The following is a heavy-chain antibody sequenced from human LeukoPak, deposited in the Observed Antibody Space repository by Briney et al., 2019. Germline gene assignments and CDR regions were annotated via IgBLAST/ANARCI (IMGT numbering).Heavy chain of an antibody. CDR1: GGSISGSSYY. V-gene: IGHV4-39*02. J-gene: IGHJ4*02. CDR2: IYYSGST. D-gene: IGHD3-10*01. Sequence: PSETLSLTCTVSGGSISGSSYYWGWIRQPPGKGLEWIGSIYYSGSTYYNPSLKSRVTISVDTSKNQFSLKLNSVTATDTAVYYCARGGSYYGSGSYYKFWGQGTLVTVSS. CDR3: ARGGSYYGSGSYYKF.